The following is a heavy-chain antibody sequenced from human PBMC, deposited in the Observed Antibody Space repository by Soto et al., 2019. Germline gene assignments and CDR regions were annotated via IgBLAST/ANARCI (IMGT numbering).Heavy chain of an antibody. V-gene: IGHV3-33*01. Sequence: PGGSLRLSCAASGFTFSSYGMHWVRQAPGKGLEWVAVIWYDGSNKYYADSVKGRFTISRDNSKNTLYLQMNSLRAEDTAVYYCARVGYCSSTSCRGYYYYMDVWGKGTTVTVSS. CDR2: IWYDGSNK. CDR3: ARVGYCSSTSCRGYYYYMDV. J-gene: IGHJ6*03. D-gene: IGHD2-2*01. CDR1: GFTFSSYG.